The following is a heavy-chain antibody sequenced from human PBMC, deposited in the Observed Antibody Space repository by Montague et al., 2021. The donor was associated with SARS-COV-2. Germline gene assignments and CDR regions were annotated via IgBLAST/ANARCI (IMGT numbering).Heavy chain of an antibody. D-gene: IGHD3-9*01. CDR1: GGSISSSSSY. V-gene: IGHV4-39*01. J-gene: IGHJ3*02. CDR3: ATYYDILTCYYIDAFDI. CDR2: IYYSGSP. Sequence: SETLSLTCTVSGGSISSSSSYWGWIRQPPGKGLEWIGSIYYSGSPSNNPSLRSRATISVDTSKNQFSLKLSSVTAADTVVYYCATYYDILTCYYIDAFDIWGQGTMVTVSS.